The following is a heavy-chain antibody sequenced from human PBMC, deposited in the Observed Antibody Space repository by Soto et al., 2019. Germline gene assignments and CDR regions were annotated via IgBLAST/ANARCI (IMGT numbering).Heavy chain of an antibody. CDR2: VYYSGST. D-gene: IGHD6-13*01. CDR1: GGSISSYY. V-gene: IGHV4-59*13. CDR3: VRDQQMGRLDP. Sequence: QVQLQESGPGLVKPSETLSLTCTVSGGSISSYYWSWIRQPPGKGLEWIGYVYYSGSTNYNPSLKSRVTISVDTSKNQFSLRLNSVTAADTAVYYCVRDQQMGRLDPWGQGTLVTVSS. J-gene: IGHJ5*02.